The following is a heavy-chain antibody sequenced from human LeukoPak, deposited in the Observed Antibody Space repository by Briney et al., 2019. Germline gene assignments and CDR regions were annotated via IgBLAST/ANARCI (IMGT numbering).Heavy chain of an antibody. D-gene: IGHD6-19*01. CDR2: IYYSGST. V-gene: IGHV4-39*01. CDR3: ARHLPIAVAGEFDY. J-gene: IGHJ4*02. CDR1: GGSISSSSYY. Sequence: PSETLSLTCTVSGGSISSSSYYWGWIRQPPGKGLEWIGSIYYSGSTNYNPSLKSRVTISVDTSKNQFSLKLSSVTAADTAVYYCARHLPIAVAGEFDYWGQGTLVTVSS.